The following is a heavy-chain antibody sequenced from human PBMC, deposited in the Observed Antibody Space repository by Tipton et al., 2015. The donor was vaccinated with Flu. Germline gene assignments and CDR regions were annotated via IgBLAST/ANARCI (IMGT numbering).Heavy chain of an antibody. CDR3: ARRDFSNYVSEPKNWFDF. Sequence: SGFIFSTYGMHWIRQLPGKGLEWVSHISSSGTTINYADSVKGRFTISRDNAKNSLYLQMNSLRAEDTAVYFCARRDFSNYVSEPKNWFDFWGQGSLVNVSS. CDR2: ISSSGTTI. J-gene: IGHJ5*01. CDR1: GFIFSTYG. D-gene: IGHD4-11*01. V-gene: IGHV3-11*01.